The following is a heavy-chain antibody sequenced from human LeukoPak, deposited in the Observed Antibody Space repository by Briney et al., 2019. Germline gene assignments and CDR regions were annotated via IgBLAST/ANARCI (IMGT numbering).Heavy chain of an antibody. CDR2: MNPNSGNT. J-gene: IGHJ6*02. CDR1: GYTFTSYD. Sequence: ASVKVSCKASGYTFTSYDINWVRQATGQGLEWMGWMNPNSGNTGYAQKFQGRVTMTRNTSISTAYMELSSLRSEDTAVYYCASGPRYQLLYWSYYYYGMDVWGQGTTVTVSS. V-gene: IGHV1-8*01. CDR3: ASGPRYQLLYWSYYYYGMDV. D-gene: IGHD2-2*02.